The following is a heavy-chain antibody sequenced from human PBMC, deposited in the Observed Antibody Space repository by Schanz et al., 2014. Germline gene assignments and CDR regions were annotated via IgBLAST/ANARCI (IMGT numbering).Heavy chain of an antibody. J-gene: IGHJ3*02. Sequence: QVQLVESGGGVVQPGRSLRLSCAASGFTFSSYGMHWVRQAPGKGLEWVAVIWYDGSNKYYADSVKGRFTISRDNSKNTLYLQMNSLRTEDTAVYYCARFCGGACYPYHDAFDIWGRGTMVTVSS. CDR1: GFTFSSYG. D-gene: IGHD2-21*02. CDR2: IWYDGSNK. CDR3: ARFCGGACYPYHDAFDI. V-gene: IGHV3-33*01.